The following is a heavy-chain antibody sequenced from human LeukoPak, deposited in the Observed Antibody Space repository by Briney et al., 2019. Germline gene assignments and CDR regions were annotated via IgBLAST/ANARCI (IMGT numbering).Heavy chain of an antibody. D-gene: IGHD3-22*01. Sequence: ASVKVSCKASGYTFTGYYMHWVRQAPGQGLEWMGWINPNSGGTNYAQKLQGRGTMTRDTSISTAYMELSRLRSDDTAVYYCAREVVAYDSSGLSLGYWGRGTLVTVSS. J-gene: IGHJ4*02. CDR1: GYTFTGYY. CDR2: INPNSGGT. V-gene: IGHV1-2*02. CDR3: AREVVAYDSSGLSLGY.